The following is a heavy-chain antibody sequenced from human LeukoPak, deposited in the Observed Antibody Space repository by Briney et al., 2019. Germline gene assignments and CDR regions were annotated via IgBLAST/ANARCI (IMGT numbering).Heavy chain of an antibody. Sequence: GGSLRLSCAASGFTFSSHWMHWVRQAPGEGLLWVSGIKGDGSTTIYADSVKGRFTISRDNAKNTLYLQMNSLRAEDTAVYYCAREDASGSYYRSLDYWGQGTLVTVSS. D-gene: IGHD3-10*01. CDR1: GFTFSSHW. CDR2: IKGDGSTT. J-gene: IGHJ4*02. V-gene: IGHV3-74*01. CDR3: AREDASGSYYRSLDY.